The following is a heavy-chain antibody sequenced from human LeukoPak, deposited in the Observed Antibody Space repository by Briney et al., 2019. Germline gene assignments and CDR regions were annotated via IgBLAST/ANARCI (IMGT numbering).Heavy chain of an antibody. D-gene: IGHD4-11*01. Sequence: GGALRLSCAASGFTFSDFWMGRGRQAPGKGLYLVDNINEGGSESYYVDSVKGRFTISIDNAKKSLFLQMNSLRAEATAVYYCTKGRSNHYWGQGTLVTVST. CDR2: INEGGSES. V-gene: IGHV3-7*01. J-gene: IGHJ4*02. CDR3: TKGRSNHY. CDR1: GFTFSDFW.